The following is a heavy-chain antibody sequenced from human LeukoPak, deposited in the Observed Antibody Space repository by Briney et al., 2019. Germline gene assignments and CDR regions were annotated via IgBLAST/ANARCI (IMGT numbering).Heavy chain of an antibody. D-gene: IGHD3-3*01. V-gene: IGHV4-39*01. CDR1: GGSINNSSSDY. Sequence: SETLSLTCTVSGGSINNSSSDYWAWIRQPPGKGLEWIGNIYYTGSTYYTSSLKSRVTMSVDTSKNVFSLTLKSLTSADTAVYYCARHLEYTTSGKAFDIWGQGTLVSVSS. CDR3: ARHLEYTTSGKAFDI. CDR2: IYYTGST. J-gene: IGHJ3*02.